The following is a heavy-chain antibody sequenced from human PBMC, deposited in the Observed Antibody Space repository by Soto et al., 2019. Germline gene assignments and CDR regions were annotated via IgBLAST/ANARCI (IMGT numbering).Heavy chain of an antibody. D-gene: IGHD3-10*01. J-gene: IGHJ4*01. V-gene: IGHV3-33*05. CDR1: GFTFNTHG. CDR3: ERDFYGSGDLYYFDC. CDR2: VSYDGTNE. Sequence: PVGSLRLSCAASGFTFNTHGIHWVRQAPGKGLEWVAVVSYDGTNEYYGDSVKGRFTISRDNSKNTLYLQMNSLRVEDTAVYYCERDFYGSGDLYYFDCWGHGTPVTVSS.